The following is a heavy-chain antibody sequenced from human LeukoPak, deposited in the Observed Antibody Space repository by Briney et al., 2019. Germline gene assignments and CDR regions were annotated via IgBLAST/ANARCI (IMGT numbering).Heavy chain of an antibody. D-gene: IGHD3-3*01. CDR1: GFTFSSYA. Sequence: GGSLRLSCAASGFTFSSYAMSWVRQAPGKGLEWVSTLSGSGGSTYYADSVKGRFAISRDNSKHTLYLQMSSLRAEDTAIYYCAKDKYYDFWSGSDSWGQGTLVTVSS. CDR3: AKDKYYDFWSGSDS. CDR2: LSGSGGST. V-gene: IGHV3-23*01. J-gene: IGHJ4*02.